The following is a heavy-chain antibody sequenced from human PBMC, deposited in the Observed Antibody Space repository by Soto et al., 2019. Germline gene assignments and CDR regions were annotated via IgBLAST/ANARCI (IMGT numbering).Heavy chain of an antibody. J-gene: IGHJ3*01. CDR3: ANHGGFDF. CDR1: GFTFSSSG. V-gene: IGHV3-23*01. CDR2: ISIRGDYR. D-gene: IGHD4-17*01. Sequence: EGQLLQSGGGLVQPGESLRLSCAASGFTFSSSGMSWVRQAPGKGLEWVSSISIRGDYRYYADSVKGRFTISRDNSKNTLYLQMSSLTAEDTALYYCANHGGFDFWGQGTMDAVSS.